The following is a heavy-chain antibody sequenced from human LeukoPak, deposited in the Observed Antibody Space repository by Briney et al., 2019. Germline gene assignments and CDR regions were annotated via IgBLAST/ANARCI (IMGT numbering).Heavy chain of an antibody. CDR2: IYSGGST. Sequence: GGSLRLSCAASGFTVSSNYMSWVRPAPGKGLEWVSVIYSGGSTYYAGSVKGRFTISRDNSKNTLYLQMNSLRAEDTAVYYCARAPQYSSGPFDYWGQGTMVTVSS. D-gene: IGHD6-19*01. J-gene: IGHJ4*02. CDR3: ARAPQYSSGPFDY. CDR1: GFTVSSNY. V-gene: IGHV3-66*02.